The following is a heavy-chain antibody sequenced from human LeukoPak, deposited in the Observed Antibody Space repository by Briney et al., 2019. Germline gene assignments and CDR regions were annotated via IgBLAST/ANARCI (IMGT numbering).Heavy chain of an antibody. Sequence: ASVTVSFTASGYTFTIYGITWVRQAPGQGLEWMGWVSAYNGNTNYAQKLQGRVTMTTDTSTSTAYMELSRLRSDDTAVYYCARAFGGYSYGYHHWGQGTLVTVFS. J-gene: IGHJ5*02. D-gene: IGHD5-18*01. CDR1: GYTFTIYG. V-gene: IGHV1-18*01. CDR2: VSAYNGNT. CDR3: ARAFGGYSYGYHH.